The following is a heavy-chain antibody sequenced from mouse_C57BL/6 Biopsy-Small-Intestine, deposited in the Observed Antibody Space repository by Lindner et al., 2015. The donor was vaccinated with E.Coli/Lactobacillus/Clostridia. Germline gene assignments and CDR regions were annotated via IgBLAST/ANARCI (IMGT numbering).Heavy chain of an antibody. CDR1: GFTFSDYG. CDR3: ARPHYYAMDY. J-gene: IGHJ4*01. CDR2: MSSGSSTI. Sequence: VQLQESGGGLVKPGGSLKLSCAASGFTFSDYGMHWVRQAPEKGLEWVAYMSSGSSTIYYADTVKGRFTISRDNAKNTLFLQMTSLRSEDTAMYYCARPHYYAMDYWGQGTSVTVSS. V-gene: IGHV5-17*01.